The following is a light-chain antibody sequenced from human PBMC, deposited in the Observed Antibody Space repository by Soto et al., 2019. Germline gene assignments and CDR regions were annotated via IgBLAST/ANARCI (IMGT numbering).Light chain of an antibody. V-gene: IGKV3-20*01. CDR1: QSVSSTY. Sequence: EIVLTQSPGTLSLSPGERATLSCRASQSVSSTYLAWYQQKPGQAPRLLIYGASTRATGIPDRFSDIGSGTDATLTISRLEPEDFAVYYCQHYYGSPPFTFGPGTRVDIK. J-gene: IGKJ3*01. CDR3: QHYYGSPPFT. CDR2: GAS.